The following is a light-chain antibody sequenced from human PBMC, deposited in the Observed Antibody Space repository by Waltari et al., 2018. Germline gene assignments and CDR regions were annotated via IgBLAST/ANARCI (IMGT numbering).Light chain of an antibody. CDR2: AAS. J-gene: IGKJ4*01. Sequence: DIQMTQSPSPLSASVGDRVTITCRASQSITIYLNWYQHKPGKAPKLLIYAASSLQGGVPTRFSGSGSGTDFNLTISTLQPEDFATYYCQQSYSALTFGGGTKVEIK. V-gene: IGKV1-39*01. CDR3: QQSYSALT. CDR1: QSITIY.